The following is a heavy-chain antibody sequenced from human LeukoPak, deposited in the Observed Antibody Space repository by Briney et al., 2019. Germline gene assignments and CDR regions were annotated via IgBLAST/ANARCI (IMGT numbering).Heavy chain of an antibody. D-gene: IGHD2-2*01. CDR3: ARSRVPYCSSTSCYAVNFQH. J-gene: IGHJ1*01. V-gene: IGHV4-38-2*02. CDR2: IYHSGGT. CDR1: GYSISSGYY. Sequence: SETLSLTCTVSGYSISSGYYWGWIRQPPGKGLEWIGSIYHSGGTYYNPSLKSRVTISVDTSKNQFSLKLSSVTAADTAVYYCARSRVPYCSSTSCYAVNFQHWGQGTLVTVSS.